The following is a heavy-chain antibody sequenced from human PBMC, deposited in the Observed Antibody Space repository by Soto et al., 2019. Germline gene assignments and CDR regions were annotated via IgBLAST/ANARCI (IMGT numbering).Heavy chain of an antibody. D-gene: IGHD1-7*01. CDR3: AREAGTIGNYYYGMDV. CDR2: INPNSGGT. CDR1: GYSLTGYY. V-gene: IGHV1-2*02. J-gene: IGHJ6*02. Sequence: ASVKVSCKASGYSLTGYYVHWVRLAPGQGLEWMGWINPNSGGTNHAQKFQGRVTMTRDTSISTAYMELTGLTSNDTAVYFCAREAGTIGNYYYGMDVWGQGTTVTVSS.